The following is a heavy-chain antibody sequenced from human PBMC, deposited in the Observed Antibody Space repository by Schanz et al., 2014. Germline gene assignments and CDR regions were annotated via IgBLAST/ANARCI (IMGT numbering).Heavy chain of an antibody. D-gene: IGHD3-22*01. J-gene: IGHJ6*02. Sequence: VQLVESGGGLVQPGGSLRLSCAVSGFTVNTNYMSWVRQAPGKGLEWISSMYINSGSTQYADSVKGRFIISRDSSKNTLFLQMNSLRAEDAAVYRCARDKNYDDSAEYGMDVWGQGTTVTVSS. CDR3: ARDKNYDDSAEYGMDV. CDR1: GFTVNTNY. CDR2: MYINSGST. V-gene: IGHV3-53*01.